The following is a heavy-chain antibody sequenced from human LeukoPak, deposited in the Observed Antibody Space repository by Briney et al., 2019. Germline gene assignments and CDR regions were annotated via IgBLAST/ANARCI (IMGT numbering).Heavy chain of an antibody. Sequence: GGSLRLSCAASGFTFSSYSVNWVRQAPGKGLEWVSSISSSSSYIYYADSVKGRFTISRDNAKNSLYLQMNSLRAEDTAVYYCARDIVVVPAAPGDYWGQGTLVTVSS. D-gene: IGHD2-2*01. V-gene: IGHV3-21*01. CDR2: ISSSSSYI. CDR3: ARDIVVVPAAPGDY. J-gene: IGHJ4*02. CDR1: GFTFSSYS.